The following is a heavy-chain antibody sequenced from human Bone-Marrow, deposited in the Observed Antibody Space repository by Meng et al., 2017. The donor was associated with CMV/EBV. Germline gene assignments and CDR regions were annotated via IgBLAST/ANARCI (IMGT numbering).Heavy chain of an antibody. Sequence: SETLSLTCSVSGGAISSSSYYWGWLRQPPGKGLEWIGSMYFSGSSYYNPSLKGRVTISVDTSKNQFSLKLNSVTAADTAVYYCASLLRFLESFSTFYYWGQGTLVTVSS. CDR2: MYFSGSS. D-gene: IGHD3-3*01. J-gene: IGHJ4*02. V-gene: IGHV4-39*07. CDR3: ASLLRFLESFSTFYY. CDR1: GGAISSSSYY.